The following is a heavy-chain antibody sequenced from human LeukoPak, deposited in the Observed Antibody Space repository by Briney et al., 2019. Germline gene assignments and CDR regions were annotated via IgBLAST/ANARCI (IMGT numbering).Heavy chain of an antibody. J-gene: IGHJ4*02. CDR3: ARALYGAYDY. CDR1: GFTFSSYG. Sequence: GGSLRLSCAASGFTFSSYGMHWVRQAPGKGLEWVAVISSDGSDKYNIDSVKGRFTISRDKSKNTLYLQMNSLRAEDTAVYYCARALYGAYDYWGQGTLVTVSS. CDR2: ISSDGSDK. D-gene: IGHD4-17*01. V-gene: IGHV3-30*03.